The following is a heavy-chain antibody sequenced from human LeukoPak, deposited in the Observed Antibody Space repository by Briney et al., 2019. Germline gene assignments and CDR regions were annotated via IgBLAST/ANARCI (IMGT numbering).Heavy chain of an antibody. CDR2: ISTNGGST. J-gene: IGHJ4*02. CDR3: ARDRKGDLTSGYYYELDY. Sequence: PGGSLRLSCSASGFTFSSYAMHWVRQAPGKGLESVSAISTNGGSTYYADSVRGRFTISRDNSKNTLYLQMSSLRAEDTAVYYCARDRKGDLTSGYYYELDYWGQGTLVTVSS. CDR1: GFTFSSYA. V-gene: IGHV3-64*04. D-gene: IGHD3-22*01.